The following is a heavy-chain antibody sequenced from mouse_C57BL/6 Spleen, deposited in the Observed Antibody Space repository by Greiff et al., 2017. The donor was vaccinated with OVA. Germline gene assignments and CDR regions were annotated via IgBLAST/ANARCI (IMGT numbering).Heavy chain of an antibody. CDR3: TRAEDSRFAY. CDR2: IDPETGGT. D-gene: IGHD6-1*01. V-gene: IGHV1-15*01. Sequence: QVQLQQSGAELVRPGASVTLSCKASGYTFTDYEMHWVKQTPVHGLEWIGAIDPETGGTAYNQKFKGKAILTADKSSSTAYMELRSLTSEESAVYYCTRAEDSRFAYWGQGTLVTVSA. CDR1: GYTFTDYE. J-gene: IGHJ3*01.